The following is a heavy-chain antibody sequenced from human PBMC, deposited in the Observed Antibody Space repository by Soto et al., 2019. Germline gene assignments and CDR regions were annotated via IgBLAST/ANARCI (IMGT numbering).Heavy chain of an antibody. CDR3: AKSVYNWNDGFFGY. V-gene: IGHV3-30*18. Sequence: QVQLVESGGGVVQPGRSLRLSCAASGFTFSSYGLHWVRQAPGKGLEWVAVISYDVNNKYYADSVKGRFTISRDNSKNTLYLQTNSLRAEDTAVYYCAKSVYNWNDGFFGYWGQGTLVTVSS. D-gene: IGHD1-20*01. CDR1: GFTFSSYG. CDR2: ISYDVNNK. J-gene: IGHJ4*02.